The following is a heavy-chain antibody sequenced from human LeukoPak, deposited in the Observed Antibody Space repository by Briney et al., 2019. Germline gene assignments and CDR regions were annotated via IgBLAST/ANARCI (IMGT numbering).Heavy chain of an antibody. D-gene: IGHD3-10*01. V-gene: IGHV4-39*01. Sequence: SETLSLTCTVSGGSISSSSYYWGWIRQPPGKGLEWIGSIYYSGSTYYNPSLKSRVTISVDTSKNQFSLKLSSVTAADTAVYYCARHFVQPTKQLLWFGELSSDWFDPWGQGTLVTVSS. CDR2: IYYSGST. CDR3: ARHFVQPTKQLLWFGELSSDWFDP. CDR1: GGSISSSSYY. J-gene: IGHJ5*02.